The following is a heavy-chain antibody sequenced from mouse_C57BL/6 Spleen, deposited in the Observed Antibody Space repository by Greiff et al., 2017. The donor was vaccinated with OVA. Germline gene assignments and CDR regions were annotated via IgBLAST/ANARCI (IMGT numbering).Heavy chain of an antibody. J-gene: IGHJ4*01. CDR3: ARRDSNSGAMDY. Sequence: VQLQQPGAELVRPGSSVKLSCKASGYTFTSYWMHWVKQRPIQGLEWIGNIDPSDSETHYNQKFKDKATLTVDKSSSTAYMQLSSLTSEDSAVYYCARRDSNSGAMDYWGQGTSVTVSS. CDR1: GYTFTSYW. CDR2: IDPSDSET. D-gene: IGHD2-5*01. V-gene: IGHV1-52*01.